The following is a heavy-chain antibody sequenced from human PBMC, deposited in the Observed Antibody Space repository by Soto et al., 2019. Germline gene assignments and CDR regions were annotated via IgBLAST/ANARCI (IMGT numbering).Heavy chain of an antibody. V-gene: IGHV4-31*03. CDR1: GGSISSGGYY. CDR3: ARAHKDFWSGYYQGRFDY. CDR2: IYYSGST. J-gene: IGHJ4*02. Sequence: QVQLQESGPGLVKPSQTLSLTCTVSGGSISSGGYYWSWIRQHPGKGLEWIGYIYYSGSTYYNPFLKSRVTISVDTSKNQFSLKLSSVTAADTAVYYCARAHKDFWSGYYQGRFDYWGQGSLVTVSS. D-gene: IGHD3-3*01.